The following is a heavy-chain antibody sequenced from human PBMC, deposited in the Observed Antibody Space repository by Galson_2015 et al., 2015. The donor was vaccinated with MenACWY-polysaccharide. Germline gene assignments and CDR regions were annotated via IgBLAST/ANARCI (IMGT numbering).Heavy chain of an antibody. CDR3: ARRYRYATSDYYPAFDM. CDR1: GGSISSNHW. J-gene: IGHJ3*02. V-gene: IGHV4-4*02. D-gene: IGHD2-2*01. CDR2: IYHIGTT. Sequence: ETLSLTCAVSGGSISSNHWWSWVRQPPGEGLEWIGEIYHIGTTNYNPSLESRLTISVDKSQSQFSLKLSSVTAADTAVYYCARRYRYATSDYYPAFDMWGQGTMVTVSS.